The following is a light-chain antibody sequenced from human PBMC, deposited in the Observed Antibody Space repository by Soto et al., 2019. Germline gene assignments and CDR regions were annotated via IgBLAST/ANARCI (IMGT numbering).Light chain of an antibody. J-gene: IGLJ2*01. CDR3: AAWDDSLDGSV. CDR1: SSNIGSNT. CDR2: SND. V-gene: IGLV1-44*01. Sequence: QSVLTQPPSASGTPGQRVTISCSGSSSNIGSNTVHWYRQVPGTAPKLLVHSNDERPSGVPDRFSGSKSGTSASLAISGLRSEDEADYYCAAWDDSLDGSVFGGGTKLTVL.